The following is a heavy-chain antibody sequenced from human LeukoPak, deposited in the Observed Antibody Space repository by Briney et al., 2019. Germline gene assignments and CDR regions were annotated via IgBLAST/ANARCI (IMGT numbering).Heavy chain of an antibody. V-gene: IGHV3-15*01. D-gene: IGHD3-10*01. J-gene: IGHJ6*03. CDR1: GFTFSNAW. CDR2: IKSKTDGGTT. Sequence: GGSLRLSCAASGFTFSNAWMSWVRQAPGKGLEWVGRIKSKTDGGTTDYAAPVKGRFTISRDDSKNTLYLQMNSLKTEDTAVYYCTTDAAITMVRGVIEFPYYMDVWGKGTTVTISS. CDR3: TTDAAITMVRGVIEFPYYMDV.